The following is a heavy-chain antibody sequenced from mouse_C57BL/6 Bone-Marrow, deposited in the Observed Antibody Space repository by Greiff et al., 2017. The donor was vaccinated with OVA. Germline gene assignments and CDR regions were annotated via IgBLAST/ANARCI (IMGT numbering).Heavy chain of an antibody. V-gene: IGHV1-63*01. D-gene: IGHD1-1*01. CDR1: GYTFTNYW. Sequence: QVQLKESGAELVRPGTSVKMSCKASGYTFTNYWIGWAKQRPGHGLEWIGDIYPGGGYTNYNEKFKGKATLTADKSSSTAYMQFSSLTSEDSAIYYCARRHYGTVDYWGQGTTLTVSS. J-gene: IGHJ2*01. CDR3: ARRHYGTVDY. CDR2: IYPGGGYT.